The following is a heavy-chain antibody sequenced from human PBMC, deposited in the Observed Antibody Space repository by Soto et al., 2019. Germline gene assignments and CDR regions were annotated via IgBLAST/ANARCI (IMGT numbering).Heavy chain of an antibody. CDR1: GFSISSYY. V-gene: IGHV4-59*01. CDR2: MYNTGST. D-gene: IGHD2-21*02. Sequence: SETLSLTCPFSGFSISSYYWSWIRQPPGKGLEWIGYMYNTGSTIYNPSLKSRVTISVDTSKNQFSLKLNSVTAADTAVYYCARDLWGYCGADCYPLDVWGQGTTVTVSS. CDR3: ARDLWGYCGADCYPLDV. J-gene: IGHJ6*02.